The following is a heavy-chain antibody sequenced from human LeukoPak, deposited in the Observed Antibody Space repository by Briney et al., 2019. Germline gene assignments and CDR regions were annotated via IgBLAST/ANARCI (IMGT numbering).Heavy chain of an antibody. CDR3: AFQGGCSYGYNY. V-gene: IGHV4-39*07. Sequence: PSGTLSLTCTVSGGSISSSSYYWGWIRQPPGKGLEWIGSIYYSGSTYYNPSLKSRVTISVDTSKNQFSLKLSSVTAADTAVYYCAFQGGCSYGYNYWGQGTLVTVSS. CDR2: IYYSGST. CDR1: GGSISSSSYY. J-gene: IGHJ4*02. D-gene: IGHD5-18*01.